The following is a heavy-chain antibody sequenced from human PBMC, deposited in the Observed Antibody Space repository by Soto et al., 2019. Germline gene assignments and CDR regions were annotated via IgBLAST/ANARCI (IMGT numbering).Heavy chain of an antibody. Sequence: QVQLVQSGAEVKKPGASVKISCKASGYTFTSFYMSWVRQASGQGLEWMGMINPSGGSTSYTQKFQGRATMTRDTSTNTIYLELSSLSSDDTAVYYCARSRYYGSGAYTPDDNWGQGTLVIVSS. CDR1: GYTFTSFY. J-gene: IGHJ4*02. CDR3: ARSRYYGSGAYTPDDN. CDR2: INPSGGST. D-gene: IGHD3-10*01. V-gene: IGHV1-46*03.